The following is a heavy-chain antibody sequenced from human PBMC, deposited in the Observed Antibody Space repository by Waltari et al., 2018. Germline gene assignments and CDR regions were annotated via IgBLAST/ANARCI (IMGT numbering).Heavy chain of an antibody. CDR1: GFRVSSNH. D-gene: IGHD4-17*01. V-gene: IGHV3-53*02. CDR2: IYNDGRT. CDR3: ADYGGYSY. J-gene: IGHJ4*02. Sequence: EVQLVVTGGGLLQPGTSLRLPCAVSGFRVSSNHVNWVRQVPGKGVEWVSVIYNDGRTYVADSVKGRFTISRDSSKNTVLLQRNMLRVDDTAVYYCADYGGYSYWGQGTLVTVSS.